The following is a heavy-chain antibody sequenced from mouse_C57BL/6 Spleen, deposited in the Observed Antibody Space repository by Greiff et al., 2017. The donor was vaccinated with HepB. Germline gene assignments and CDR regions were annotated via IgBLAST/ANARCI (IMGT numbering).Heavy chain of an antibody. D-gene: IGHD2-1*01. CDR2: IDPETGGT. CDR1: GYTFTDYE. Sequence: QVQLQQSGAELVRPGASVTLSCKASGYTFTDYEMHWVKQTPVHGLEWIGAIDPETGGTAYNQKFKGKAILTADKSSSTAYMELRSLTSEDSAVYYCVIYYGNYAWFAYWGQGTLVTVSA. V-gene: IGHV1-15*01. CDR3: VIYYGNYAWFAY. J-gene: IGHJ3*01.